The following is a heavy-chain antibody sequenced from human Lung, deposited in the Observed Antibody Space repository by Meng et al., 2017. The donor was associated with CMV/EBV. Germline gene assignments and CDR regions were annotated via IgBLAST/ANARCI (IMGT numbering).Heavy chain of an antibody. CDR3: AKDRRRWNDVGDYFDY. CDR1: GFTFSDYG. V-gene: IGHV3-30*02. J-gene: IGHJ4*01. CDR2: LRYDAINK. Sequence: GGSLRLSCAASGFTFSDYGMHWVRQAPGKGLEWVAFLRYDAINKYYGDSVKGRFTISRDNSKNTLYAQMNSLRVEDTAVYYCAKDRRRWNDVGDYFDYWGHGTXVTVSS. D-gene: IGHD1-1*01.